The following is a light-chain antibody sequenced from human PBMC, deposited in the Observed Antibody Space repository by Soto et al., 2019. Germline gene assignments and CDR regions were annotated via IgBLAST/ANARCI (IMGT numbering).Light chain of an antibody. Sequence: DIQMTQSPSSLSASVGDRVTITCRASQGIAKFLNWYQQKPGKAPKLLIYGTSSLRSGVPSRFSGSGFGTDCTLTISSRQPEDSATYYCQQKYSPPPVTFGQGTRVEIK. J-gene: IGKJ5*01. CDR3: QQKYSPPPVT. CDR2: GTS. V-gene: IGKV1-39*01. CDR1: QGIAKF.